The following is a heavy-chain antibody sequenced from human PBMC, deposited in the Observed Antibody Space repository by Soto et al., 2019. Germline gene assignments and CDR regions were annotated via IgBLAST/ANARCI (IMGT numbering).Heavy chain of an antibody. CDR2: IDPSDSYT. CDR3: ARQGDYYDSSGYDY. V-gene: IGHV5-10-1*01. CDR1: GYSFTSYW. Sequence: GESLKISCKGSGYSFTSYWISWVRQMPGKGLEWMGRIDPSDSYTNYSPSFQGHVTISADKSISTAYLQWSSLKASDTAMYYCARQGDYYDSSGYDYWGQGPLVTVSS. J-gene: IGHJ4*02. D-gene: IGHD3-22*01.